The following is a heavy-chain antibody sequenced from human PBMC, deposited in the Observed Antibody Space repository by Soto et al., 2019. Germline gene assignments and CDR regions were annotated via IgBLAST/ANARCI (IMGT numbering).Heavy chain of an antibody. Sequence: GGSLRLSCAACGFTFSSYAVSWARQTPGKGLEWVSTISASGAYTYYADSVKGRFTISRDNSKNTLYLQMRSLRAGDTATYYCAKEVIAARPYYFDYWGQGTLVTVS. V-gene: IGHV3-23*01. D-gene: IGHD6-6*01. J-gene: IGHJ4*02. CDR2: ISASGAYT. CDR3: AKEVIAARPYYFDY. CDR1: GFTFSSYA.